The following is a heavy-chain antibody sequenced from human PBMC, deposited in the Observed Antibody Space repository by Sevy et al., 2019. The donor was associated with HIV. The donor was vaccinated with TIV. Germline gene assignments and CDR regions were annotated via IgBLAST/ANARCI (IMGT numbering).Heavy chain of an antibody. J-gene: IGHJ4*02. CDR1: GFTFSGSA. CDR3: TRAGRDTAMVMVDY. CDR2: IRSKANSYAT. V-gene: IGHV3-73*01. D-gene: IGHD5-18*01. Sequence: GGSLRLSCAASGFTFSGSAMHWVRQASGKGLEWVGRIRSKANSYATAYAASVKGRFTISRDDSKNTANLQMNSLKTEDTAVYYCTRAGRDTAMVMVDYWGQGTLVTVSS.